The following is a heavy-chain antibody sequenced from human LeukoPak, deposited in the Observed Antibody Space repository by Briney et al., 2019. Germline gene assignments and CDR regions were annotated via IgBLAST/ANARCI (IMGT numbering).Heavy chain of an antibody. CDR2: IYTSGST. D-gene: IGHD3-22*01. V-gene: IGHV4-61*02. CDR3: ARGSHYDSSLFDY. Sequence: SETLSLTCTVSGGSISSGSYYWSWIRQPAGKGLEWIGRIYTSGSTNYNPSLKSRVTISVDTSKNQFSLKLSSVTAADTAMYFCARGSHYDSSLFDYWGQGNLVTVSS. CDR1: GGSISSGSYY. J-gene: IGHJ4*02.